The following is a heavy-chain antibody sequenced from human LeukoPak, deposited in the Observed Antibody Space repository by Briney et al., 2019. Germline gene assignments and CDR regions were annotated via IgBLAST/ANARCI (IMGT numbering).Heavy chain of an antibody. V-gene: IGHV3-74*01. J-gene: IGHJ6*03. Sequence: RGSLRLSCAASGFTFSDYWMHWVRQAPGKGLVWVSRINSDGSITTYADSVKGRFTISRDNAKNTLYLQMNSLRAEDTAVYYCASPRELHYYFYYMGVWGKGTTVTVSS. CDR1: GFTFSDYW. CDR3: ASPRELHYYFYYMGV. D-gene: IGHD1-7*01. CDR2: INSDGSIT.